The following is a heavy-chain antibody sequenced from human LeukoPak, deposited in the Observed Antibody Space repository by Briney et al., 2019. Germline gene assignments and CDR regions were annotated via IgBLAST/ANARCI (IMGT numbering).Heavy chain of an antibody. Sequence: GGSLRLSCGASGLTFSSYVMSWVRQAPGQGLEWVSAISGSGDVSSYADAVKGRFTISRDNSKNTLYLQMNSLRAEDTAVYFCAKKAQYDGHYPLDYWGQGTLVTVSA. CDR1: GLTFSSYV. CDR2: ISGSGDVS. J-gene: IGHJ4*02. V-gene: IGHV3-23*01. CDR3: AKKAQYDGHYPLDY. D-gene: IGHD4/OR15-4a*01.